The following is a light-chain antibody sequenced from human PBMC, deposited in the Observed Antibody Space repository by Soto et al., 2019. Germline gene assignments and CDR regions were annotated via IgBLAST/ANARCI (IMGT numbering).Light chain of an antibody. Sequence: IVLTQSPAIMSLSPGERATLSCRASQSVGRNYLAWFQQTSGPAPRLVIYGASSRAAGIPDRLSGSGSGTDFTLTISRLEPEDFAVYYCQQYATSPITFGQGTRLEIK. J-gene: IGKJ5*01. V-gene: IGKV3-20*01. CDR1: QSVGRNY. CDR3: QQYATSPIT. CDR2: GAS.